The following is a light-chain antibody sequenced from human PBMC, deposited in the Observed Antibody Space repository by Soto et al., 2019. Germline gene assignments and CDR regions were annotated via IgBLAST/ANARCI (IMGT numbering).Light chain of an antibody. Sequence: ETVLTQSPGTLSLSPGERATLSCRASQTIRSNYLAWYRQTPGQAPRLLIYGAFNRATRIADRFSGSGSGTDFPLVISRLEPEDFALYYCQQYGSSPWTFGQGTKVEIK. CDR2: GAF. CDR1: QTIRSNY. J-gene: IGKJ1*01. V-gene: IGKV3-20*01. CDR3: QQYGSSPWT.